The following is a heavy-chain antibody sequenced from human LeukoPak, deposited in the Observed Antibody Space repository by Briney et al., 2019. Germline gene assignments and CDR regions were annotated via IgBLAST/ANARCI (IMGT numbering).Heavy chain of an antibody. D-gene: IGHD6-25*01. V-gene: IGHV4-59*08. CDR1: GGSVSGYY. J-gene: IGHJ4*02. CDR2: IYYSGST. Sequence: SETLSLTCTVSGGSVSGYYWSWIRQPPGKGLEWIGCIYYSGSTNYNPSLKSRVTISIDTSKNHFSLNLSSVTAADTAVYYCARLGIAAAGHDYWGQGTLVTVSS. CDR3: ARLGIAAAGHDY.